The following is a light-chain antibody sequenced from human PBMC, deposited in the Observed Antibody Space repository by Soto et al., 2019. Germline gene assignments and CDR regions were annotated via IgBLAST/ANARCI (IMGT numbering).Light chain of an antibody. CDR2: DTS. J-gene: IGLJ2*01. CDR3: LLSYNDAYVV. CDR1: TGAVTSGHY. Sequence: QAVVTQEPSLTVSPGGTVTLTCGSSTGAVTSGHYPYWFQQKPGQAPRTLIYDTSNKHSWTPARFSGSLLGGKAALTLSGAQPEDEDEYYCLLSYNDAYVVFGGGTKLTVL. V-gene: IGLV7-46*01.